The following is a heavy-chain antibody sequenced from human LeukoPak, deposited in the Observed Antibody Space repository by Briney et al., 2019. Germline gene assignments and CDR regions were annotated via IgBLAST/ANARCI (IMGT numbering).Heavy chain of an antibody. CDR2: IIPIVGTA. J-gene: IGHJ6*02. CDR1: GGTFSSYA. Sequence: SVKVSCKASGGTFSSYAISWVRQAPGQGLEWMGRIIPIVGTANSAQKFQGRVTITADKSTGTIYMELSSLRSGDTAIYYCARGITMVRGVIKGGMDVWGQGTTVTVSS. CDR3: ARGITMVRGVIKGGMDV. V-gene: IGHV1-69*04. D-gene: IGHD3-10*01.